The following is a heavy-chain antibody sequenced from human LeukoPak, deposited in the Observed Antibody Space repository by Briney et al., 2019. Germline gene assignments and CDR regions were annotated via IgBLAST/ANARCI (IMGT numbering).Heavy chain of an antibody. CDR2: IIPILGIA. CDR3: ARDEEWELRNWFDL. CDR1: GGTFSSYA. D-gene: IGHD1-26*01. V-gene: IGHV1-69*04. J-gene: IGHJ5*02. Sequence: ASVKVSCKASGGTFSSYAISWVRQAPGQGLEWMGRIIPILGIANYAQKFQGRVTTTADKSTSTAYMELSSLRSEDTAVYYCARDEEWELRNWFDLWGQGTLVTVSS.